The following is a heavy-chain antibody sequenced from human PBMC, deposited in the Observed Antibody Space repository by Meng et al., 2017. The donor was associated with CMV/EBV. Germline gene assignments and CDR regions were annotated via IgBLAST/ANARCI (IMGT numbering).Heavy chain of an antibody. CDR3: AREIVRSYYDFWSGYYSVPTGAFDI. V-gene: IGHV3-11*01. Sequence: GESLKISCAASGFTFSDYYMSWIRQAPGKGLEWVSYISSSVSTIYYADAVKGRFTISRDNAKNSLYLQMNSLRAEDTAVYYCAREIVRSYYDFWSGYYSVPTGAFDIWGQGTMVTVSS. J-gene: IGHJ3*02. CDR2: ISSSVSTI. CDR1: GFTFSDYY. D-gene: IGHD3-3*01.